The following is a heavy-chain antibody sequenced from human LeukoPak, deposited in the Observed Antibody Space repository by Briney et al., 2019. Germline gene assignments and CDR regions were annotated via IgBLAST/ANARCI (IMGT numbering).Heavy chain of an antibody. V-gene: IGHV3-23*01. D-gene: IGHD2-21*02. CDR3: AKDGAYCGGDCYSYGWFDP. CDR1: GFTFSSYG. CDR2: ISGSGGST. J-gene: IGHJ5*02. Sequence: GGTLRLSCAASGFTFSSYGMSWVRQAPGKGLEWVSAISGSGGSTYYADSVKGRFTISRDNSKNTLYLQMNSLRAEDTAVYYCAKDGAYCGGDCYSYGWFDPWGQGTLVTVSS.